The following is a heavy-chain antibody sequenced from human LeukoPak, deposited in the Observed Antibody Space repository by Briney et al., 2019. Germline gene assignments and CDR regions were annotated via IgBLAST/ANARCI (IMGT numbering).Heavy chain of an antibody. CDR3: AKDGSYYDFWSGSVWFDP. Sequence: PGGSLRLSCAASGFTFEDYGMSWLRQAPGKGLEWVSAFSGSGGSTYYADSEKGRLTISRDNSKNTLYLQMNSLRAEDTAVYYCAKDGSYYDFWSGSVWFDPWGQGTLVTVSS. J-gene: IGHJ5*02. CDR1: GFTFEDYG. CDR2: FSGSGGST. V-gene: IGHV3-23*01. D-gene: IGHD3-3*01.